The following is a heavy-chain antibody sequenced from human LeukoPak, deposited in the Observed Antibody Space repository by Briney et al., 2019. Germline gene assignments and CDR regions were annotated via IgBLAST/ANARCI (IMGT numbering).Heavy chain of an antibody. CDR3: APRGRGY. CDR2: IKQDGSEK. Sequence: GGSLRLSCAASGFTFNNYWMSWVRQAPGKGLEWVANIKQDGSEKYYVDSVKGRFTISRDNAKNSLYLQMNSLRAEDTAVYYCAPRGRGYWGQGTLVTVSS. V-gene: IGHV3-7*01. CDR1: GFTFNNYW. J-gene: IGHJ4*02.